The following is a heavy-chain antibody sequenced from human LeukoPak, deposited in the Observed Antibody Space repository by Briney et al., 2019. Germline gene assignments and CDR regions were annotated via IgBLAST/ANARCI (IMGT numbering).Heavy chain of an antibody. CDR2: INPSGGST. V-gene: IGHV1-46*01. CDR1: GYTFTSYY. CDR3: ARFPASPSTGTATSYYYYGMDV. J-gene: IGHJ6*02. D-gene: IGHD2-15*01. Sequence: GASVKVSCKASGYTFTSYYMHWVRQAPGQGLEWMGIINPSGGSTSYAQKFQGRVTMTRDTSTSTVYMELSSLRSEDTAVYYCARFPASPSTGTATSYYYYGMDVWGQGTTVTVSS.